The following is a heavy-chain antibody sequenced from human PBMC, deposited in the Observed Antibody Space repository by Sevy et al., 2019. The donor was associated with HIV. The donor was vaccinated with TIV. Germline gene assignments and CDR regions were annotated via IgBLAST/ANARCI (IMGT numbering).Heavy chain of an antibody. D-gene: IGHD1-20*01. CDR2: ISGSGGYT. CDR3: TNRGVVIITGFDY. V-gene: IGHV3-23*01. CDR1: GFIFNSHS. Sequence: GGSLRLSCAAAGFIFNSHSMSWVRQAPGKGLEWVSTISGSGGYTYYADSVKGRFTISRDNSKNTEDLQMDSLRAEDTAVYYCTNRGVVIITGFDYWGQGTLVTVSS. J-gene: IGHJ4*02.